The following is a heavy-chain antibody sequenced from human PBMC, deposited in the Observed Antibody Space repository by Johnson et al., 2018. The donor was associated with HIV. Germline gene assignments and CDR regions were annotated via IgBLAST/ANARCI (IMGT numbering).Heavy chain of an antibody. Sequence: VQLVESGGGLAQPGGSLRLSCSASGFTFSSYWMNWVRQAPGKGLEWVANIKQDGTEKYYVDSVKGRFTISRDNAKNSLYLQMNSLRAEDTALYYCAKEIYGGGDWEDDAFDIWGQGTLVTVSS. CDR3: AKEIYGGGDWEDDAFDI. V-gene: IGHV3-7*05. J-gene: IGHJ3*02. CDR1: GFTFSSYW. CDR2: IKQDGTEK. D-gene: IGHD2-21*02.